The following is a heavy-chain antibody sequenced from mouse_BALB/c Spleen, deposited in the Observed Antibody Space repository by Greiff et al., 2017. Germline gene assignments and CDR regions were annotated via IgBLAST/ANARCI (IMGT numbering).Heavy chain of an antibody. J-gene: IGHJ3*01. CDR3: ARGGRYDGAWFAY. CDR1: GYSFTSYY. Sequence: EVQLQQSGPELMKPGASVKISCKASGYSFTSYYMHWVKQSHGKSLEWIGYIDPFNGGTSYNQKFKGKATLTVDKSSSTAYMHLSSLTSEDSAVYYCARGGRYDGAWFAYWGQGTLVTVSA. D-gene: IGHD2-14*01. CDR2: IDPFNGGT. V-gene: IGHV1-28*01.